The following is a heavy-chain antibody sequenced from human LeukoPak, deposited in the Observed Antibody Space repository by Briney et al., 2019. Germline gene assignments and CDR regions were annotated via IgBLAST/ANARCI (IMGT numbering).Heavy chain of an antibody. CDR2: IKQDGSEK. D-gene: IGHD2-2*01. CDR1: GFTFSSYW. V-gene: IGHV3-7*01. J-gene: IGHJ4*02. CDR3: ARQGKLRYCSTINSRGLDY. Sequence: GGSLRLSCAASGFTFSSYWMSWVRQAPGKGLEWVANIKQDGSEKYYVDFVKGRFTISRDNAKNSLYLQMNSLRAEDTAVYYCARQGKLRYCSTINSRGLDYWGQGTLVTVSS.